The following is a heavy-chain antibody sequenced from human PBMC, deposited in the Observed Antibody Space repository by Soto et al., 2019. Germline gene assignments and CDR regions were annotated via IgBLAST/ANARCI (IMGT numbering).Heavy chain of an antibody. D-gene: IGHD3-22*01. Sequence: APVPTRTFSRRAGCSGGFFCGRGRPHPGKGLEWIGYIYYSGSTYYNPSLKSRVTISVDTSKNQFSLKLSSVTAADTAVYYCARGEGTMIVLFDYWGQGTLVTVSS. CDR1: RRAGCSGGFF. J-gene: IGHJ4*02. CDR3: ARGEGTMIVLFDY. V-gene: IGHV4-31*03. CDR2: IYYSGST.